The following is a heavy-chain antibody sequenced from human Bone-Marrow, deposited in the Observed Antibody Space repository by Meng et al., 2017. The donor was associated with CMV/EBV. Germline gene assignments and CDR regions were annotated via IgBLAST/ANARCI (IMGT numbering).Heavy chain of an antibody. J-gene: IGHJ4*02. D-gene: IGHD6-19*01. V-gene: IGHV1-2*02. CDR3: ARSSGWSRFDY. CDR1: GYTVTDYY. Sequence: QVQLGQSWPEVKKPGASLKVSCKASGYTVTDYYIHGVRQAPGQWLEWMGWINPDDDTNYAQNFQGRVPMTRDMSINTVYMELSRLTSDDTAVYYCARSSGWSRFDYWGLGTLVTVSS. CDR2: INPDDDT.